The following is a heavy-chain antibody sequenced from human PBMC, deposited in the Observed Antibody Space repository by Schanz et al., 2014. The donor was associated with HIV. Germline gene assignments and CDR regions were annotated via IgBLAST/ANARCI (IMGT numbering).Heavy chain of an antibody. CDR1: GGTFSTYA. D-gene: IGHD1-1*01. Sequence: QVHLVQSGAEVKKPGSSVKVSCKPSGGTFSTYAVSWVRQAPGQGLEWMGGIIPIFDTTNYAQKFQGRVTITADKSTSTVYMDLGSLTSEDTAVYFCARDIKYDDPFQYGMDVWGQGTTVSVSS. V-gene: IGHV1-69*06. J-gene: IGHJ6*02. CDR2: IIPIFDTT. CDR3: ARDIKYDDPFQYGMDV.